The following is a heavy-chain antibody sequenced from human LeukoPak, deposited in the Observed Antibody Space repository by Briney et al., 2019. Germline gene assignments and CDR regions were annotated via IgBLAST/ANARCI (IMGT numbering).Heavy chain of an antibody. CDR1: GYTITGYY. J-gene: IGHJ5*01. CDR2: VNPNSGGT. D-gene: IGHD3-3*01. CDR3: ARMYLDPEWVLSFFDF. V-gene: IGHV1-2*06. Sequence: GASVKVSCKASGYTITGYYVHWVRQAPGQGLEWMGRVNPNSGGTDSAQTFQGRITMTRDTSINTAYMELSRLRSDDTAVYYCARMYLDPEWVLSFFDFWGQGTLVTVSS.